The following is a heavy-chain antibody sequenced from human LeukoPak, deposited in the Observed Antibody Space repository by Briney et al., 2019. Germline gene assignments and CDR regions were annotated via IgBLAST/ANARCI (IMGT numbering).Heavy chain of an antibody. J-gene: IGHJ4*02. D-gene: IGHD4-17*01. Sequence: SQTLSLTCAVSGGSISSGGYSWSWIRQPPGKGLEWIGYIYYSGSTYYNPSLKSRVTISVDTSKNQFSLKLSSVTAADTAVYYCARGRMTTVTPVDYWGQGTLVTVSS. CDR1: GGSISSGGYS. CDR2: IYYSGST. V-gene: IGHV4-30-2*05. CDR3: ARGRMTTVTPVDY.